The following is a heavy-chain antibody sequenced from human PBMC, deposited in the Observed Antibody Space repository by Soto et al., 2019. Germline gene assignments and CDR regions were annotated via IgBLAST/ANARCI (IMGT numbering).Heavy chain of an antibody. V-gene: IGHV3-23*01. Sequence: GGALRLSCAAPGFAFWNHAMSRVRQGPGKGLEGVSSISGSGGTTYYTDSVKGRFTISRDNSENTLYLQMNSLRADDTALYYCAKDYVGSRPDAFDIWGQGTMVTVSS. CDR2: ISGSGGTT. CDR1: GFAFWNHA. D-gene: IGHD3-10*02. CDR3: AKDYVGSRPDAFDI. J-gene: IGHJ3*02.